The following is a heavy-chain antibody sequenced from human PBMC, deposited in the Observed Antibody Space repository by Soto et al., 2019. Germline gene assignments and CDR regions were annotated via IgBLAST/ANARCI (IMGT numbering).Heavy chain of an antibody. CDR2: IIPFGNMA. D-gene: IGHD4-4*01. CDR3: ARHTAVTNAAIRMAY. J-gene: IGHJ4*02. V-gene: IGHV1-69*02. Sequence: QVQLVQSGAEVKKPGSSVKVSCKASGGSFSSYSYNWVRQAPGQGLEWMGRIIPFGNMANYGQAFQDRVTISADTSASTVYMELRSLTSEDTALYYCARHTAVTNAAIRMAYSGQGTLVTVSS. CDR1: GGSFSSYS.